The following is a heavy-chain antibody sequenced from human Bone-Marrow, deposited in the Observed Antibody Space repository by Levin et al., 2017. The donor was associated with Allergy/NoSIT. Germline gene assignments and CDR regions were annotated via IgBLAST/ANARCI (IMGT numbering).Heavy chain of an antibody. V-gene: IGHV1-2*04. Sequence: ASVKVSCKASGYTFTGYYMHWVRQAPGQGLEWMGWINPNSGGTNYAQKFQGWVTMTRDTSISTAYMELSRLRSDDTAVYYCARQGSNCSGGSCYWFDPWGQGTLVTVSS. CDR3: ARQGSNCSGGSCYWFDP. CDR2: INPNSGGT. D-gene: IGHD2-15*01. J-gene: IGHJ5*02. CDR1: GYTFTGYY.